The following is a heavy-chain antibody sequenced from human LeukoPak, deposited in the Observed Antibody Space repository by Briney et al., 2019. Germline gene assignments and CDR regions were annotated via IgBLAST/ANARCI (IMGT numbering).Heavy chain of an antibody. CDR1: GGSVSSGSYY. Sequence: SETLSLTCTVSGGSVSSGSYYWSWIRQPPGKGLEWIGYIYYSGSTNYNPSLKSRVTISVDTSKNQFSLKLSSVTAADTAVYYCARALKVGSMVRGVIDYFDYWGQGTLVTVSS. CDR3: ARALKVGSMVRGVIDYFDY. J-gene: IGHJ4*02. V-gene: IGHV4-61*01. CDR2: IYYSGST. D-gene: IGHD3-10*01.